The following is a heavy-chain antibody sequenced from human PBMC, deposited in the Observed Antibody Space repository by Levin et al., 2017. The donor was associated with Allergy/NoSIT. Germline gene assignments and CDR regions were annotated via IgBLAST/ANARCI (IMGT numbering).Heavy chain of an antibody. J-gene: IGHJ4*02. Sequence: SQTLSLTCSVSGASVSNFHWSWIRQPPGRQPEWLGDSYYAGSVTYNPSLGSRITMSVDTSKNRVSLELRSVTTADTAIYYCARHVYPDGSPFDSWGLGSLVTGSS. CDR2: SYYAGSV. V-gene: IGHV4-59*08. CDR3: ARHVYPDGSPFDS. D-gene: IGHD3-10*01. CDR1: GASVSNFH.